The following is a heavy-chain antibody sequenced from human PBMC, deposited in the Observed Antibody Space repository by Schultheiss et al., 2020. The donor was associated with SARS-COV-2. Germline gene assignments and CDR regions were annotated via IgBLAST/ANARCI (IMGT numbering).Heavy chain of an antibody. V-gene: IGHV1-2*06. CDR2: INPNSGGT. CDR1: GYTFTDYY. Sequence: ASVKVFCKASGYTFTDYYMHWLRQAPGQGLEWMGRINPNSGGTNYAQKFQGRITMARDTSISTAYMELTSLTSDDTAVYYCARGVTPRYNGDPHYWGQGTLVTVSS. D-gene: IGHD4-17*01. CDR3: ARGVTPRYNGDPHY. J-gene: IGHJ4*02.